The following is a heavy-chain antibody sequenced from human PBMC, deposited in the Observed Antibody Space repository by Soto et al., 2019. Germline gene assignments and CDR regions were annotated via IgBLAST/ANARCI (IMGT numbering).Heavy chain of an antibody. Sequence: GGFLRLSCAASGFTFSSYGMHWVRQAPGKGLEWVAVIWYDGSNKYYADSVKGRFTISRDNSKNTLYLQMNSLRAEDTAVYYCARAHTTVVTGVQESGMDVWGQGTTVTVSS. V-gene: IGHV3-33*01. J-gene: IGHJ6*02. D-gene: IGHD4-17*01. CDR2: IWYDGSNK. CDR1: GFTFSSYG. CDR3: ARAHTTVVTGVQESGMDV.